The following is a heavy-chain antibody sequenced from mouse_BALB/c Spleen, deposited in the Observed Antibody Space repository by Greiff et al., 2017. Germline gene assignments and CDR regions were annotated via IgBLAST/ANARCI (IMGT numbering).Heavy chain of an antibody. J-gene: IGHJ4*01. Sequence: VQLQQSGAELVRPGTSVKVSCKASGYAFTNYLIEWVKQRPGQGLEWIGVINPGSGGTNYNEKFKGKATLTADKSSSTAYMQLSSLTSDDSAVYFCAREGDDGYYGYAMDYWGQGTSGTVSS. CDR2: INPGSGGT. D-gene: IGHD2-3*01. V-gene: IGHV1-54*01. CDR3: AREGDDGYYGYAMDY. CDR1: GYAFTNYL.